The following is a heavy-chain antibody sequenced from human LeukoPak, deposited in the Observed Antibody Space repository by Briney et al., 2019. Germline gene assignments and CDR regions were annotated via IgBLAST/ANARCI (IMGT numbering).Heavy chain of an antibody. V-gene: IGHV3-15*01. CDR2: IKSKTDGETT. CDR3: TTVYSDSGGFYFNYCDY. Sequence: GVSLRLSCAASGFTFSNAWMSWVRRAPGNGLEWVGGIKSKTDGETTDYAAPVKGRFTISRDDSKNTLYLQMNSLKTEDTAVYYCTTVYSDSGGFYFNYCDYWGQGTLVTVST. CDR1: GFTFSNAW. D-gene: IGHD3-22*01. J-gene: IGHJ4*02.